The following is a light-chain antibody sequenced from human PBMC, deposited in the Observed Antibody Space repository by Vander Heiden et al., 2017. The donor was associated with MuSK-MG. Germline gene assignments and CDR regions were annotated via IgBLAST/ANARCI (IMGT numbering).Light chain of an antibody. V-gene: IGLV2-11*01. CDR2: DVS. CDR3: CSYAGSYTHVV. Sequence: QSALTQPCSVSGSPGQSVPISCPGTSSDLGGYNYVSWYQQHPGKAPKLMIYDVSKRPSGVPDRFSGSKSGNTASLTISGLQAEDEADYYCCSYAGSYTHVVFGGGTKLTVL. J-gene: IGLJ2*01. CDR1: SSDLGGYNY.